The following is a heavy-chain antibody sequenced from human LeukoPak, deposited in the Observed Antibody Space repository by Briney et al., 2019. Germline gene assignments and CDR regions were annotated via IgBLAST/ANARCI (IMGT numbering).Heavy chain of an antibody. Sequence: GGSLRLSCAASGFTFSSYSMNWVRQAPGKGLEWVSSISSSSSYIYYADSVKGRFTISRDNAKNSLYLQMNSLRAEDTAVYYCARGGVGATGYFDYWGQGTLSPSPQ. CDR1: GFTFSSYS. D-gene: IGHD1-26*01. CDR2: ISSSSSYI. J-gene: IGHJ4*02. CDR3: ARGGVGATGYFDY. V-gene: IGHV3-21*01.